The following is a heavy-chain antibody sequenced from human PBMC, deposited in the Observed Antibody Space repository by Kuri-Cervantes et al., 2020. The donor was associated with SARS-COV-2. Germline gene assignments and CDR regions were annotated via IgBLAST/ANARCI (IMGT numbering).Heavy chain of an antibody. V-gene: IGHV1-69*13. J-gene: IGHJ3*02. CDR1: GGTFSSYA. CDR3: ATALRIVVVPAANLGVDAFDI. CDR2: IIPIFGTA. Sequence: SVKVSCKASGGTFSSYAISWVRQAPGQGLEWMGRIIPIFGTANYAQKFQGRVTITADESTSTAYMELSSLRSEDTAVYYCATALRIVVVPAANLGVDAFDIWAKGQWSPSPQ. D-gene: IGHD2-2*01.